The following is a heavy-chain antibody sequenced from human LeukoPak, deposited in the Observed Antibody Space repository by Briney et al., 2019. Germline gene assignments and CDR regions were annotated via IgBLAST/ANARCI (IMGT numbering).Heavy chain of an antibody. CDR2: ISYDGSNK. J-gene: IGHJ3*02. CDR3: ARPRYGDYAGLDAFDI. V-gene: IGHV3-30-3*01. CDR1: GFTFSSYA. Sequence: PGGSLRLSCAASGFTFSSYAMHWVRKAPGKALEWVAVISYDGSNKYYADSVKGRFTISRDNSKNTLYLQMNSLRAEDTAVYYCARPRYGDYAGLDAFDIWGQGTMVTVSS. D-gene: IGHD4-17*01.